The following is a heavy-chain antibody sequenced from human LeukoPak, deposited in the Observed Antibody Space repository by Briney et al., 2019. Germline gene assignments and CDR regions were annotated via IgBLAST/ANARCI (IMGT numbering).Heavy chain of an antibody. D-gene: IGHD3-22*01. CDR2: TSAYNGNT. CDR3: ARDRLPPPDSSGYYYVEPYFDY. J-gene: IGHJ4*02. V-gene: IGHV1-18*01. Sequence: ASVKVSCKASGYTFTSYGISWVRQAPGQGLEWMGWTSAYNGNTNYAQKLQGRVTMTTDTSTSTAYMELRSLRSDDTAVYYCARDRLPPPDSSGYYYVEPYFDYWGQGTLVTVSS. CDR1: GYTFTSYG.